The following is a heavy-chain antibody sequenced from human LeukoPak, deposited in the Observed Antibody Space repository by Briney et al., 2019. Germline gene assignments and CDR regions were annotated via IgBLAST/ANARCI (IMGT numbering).Heavy chain of an antibody. CDR3: ARNYYDSSGYYYYYYGMDA. D-gene: IGHD3-22*01. V-gene: IGHV1-18*01. CDR1: GYTFTSYG. CDR2: ISAYNGNT. J-gene: IGHJ6*02. Sequence: ASVKVSCKASGYTFTSYGISWVRQAPGQGLEWMGWISAYNGNTNYAQKLQGRVTMTTDTSTSTAYMELRSLRSDDTAVYYCARNYYDSSGYYYYYYGMDAWGQGTTVTVSS.